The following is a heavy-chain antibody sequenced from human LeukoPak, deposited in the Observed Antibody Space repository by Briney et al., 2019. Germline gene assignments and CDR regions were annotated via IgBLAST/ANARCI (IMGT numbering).Heavy chain of an antibody. CDR1: DTFTSYG. D-gene: IGHD2/OR15-2a*01. J-gene: IGHJ3*02. V-gene: IGHV1-18*01. Sequence: ASVKVSCKASDTFTSYGICWVRQAPGQGLEWMGWISAHNGNTNYARKLQGRVTMTTDTSTSTAYMELRSLRSDDTAVYYCASVIGKGSAFDIWGQGTMVSVSS. CDR2: ISAHNGNT. CDR3: ASVIGKGSAFDI.